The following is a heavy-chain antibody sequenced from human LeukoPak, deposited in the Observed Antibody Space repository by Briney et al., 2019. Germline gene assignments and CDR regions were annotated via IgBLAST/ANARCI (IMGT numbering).Heavy chain of an antibody. J-gene: IGHJ2*01. V-gene: IGHV3-15*01. Sequence: GGSLRLSCAAAGFTFKNNWMSWVRQAPGKGLEWVGLIRSQVDGGTPDYAAPVKGRFTISRDDSKNTLYLQMSGLKTEDTAVYYCATVYWYFDLWGLGTLVSVSA. CDR3: ATVYWYFDL. CDR2: IRSQVDGGTP. CDR1: GFTFKNNW.